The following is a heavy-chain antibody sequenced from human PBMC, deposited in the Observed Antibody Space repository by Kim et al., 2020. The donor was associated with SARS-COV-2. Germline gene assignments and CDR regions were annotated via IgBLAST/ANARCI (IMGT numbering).Heavy chain of an antibody. V-gene: IGHV1-3*01. J-gene: IGHJ4*02. Sequence: FQGRVTITRDTSASTAYMELSSLRSEDTAVYYCARARSSSWLFDYWGQRTLVTVSS. CDR3: ARARSSSWLFDY. D-gene: IGHD6-13*01.